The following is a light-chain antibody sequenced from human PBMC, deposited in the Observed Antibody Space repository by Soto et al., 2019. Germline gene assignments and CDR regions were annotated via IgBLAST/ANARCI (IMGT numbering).Light chain of an antibody. V-gene: IGLV1-40*01. CDR3: QSYDSRLSAPV. J-gene: IGLJ2*01. CDR1: SSNFGAGYD. CDR2: GKN. Sequence: QSVLTQPPSVSGAPGQRVTISCTGSSSNFGAGYDVHWYQQLPGTAPKLLIFGKNNRPSGVPDRFSGSKSGTSASLAITGLQAEDEANYYCQSYDSRLSAPVFGGGTKLTVL.